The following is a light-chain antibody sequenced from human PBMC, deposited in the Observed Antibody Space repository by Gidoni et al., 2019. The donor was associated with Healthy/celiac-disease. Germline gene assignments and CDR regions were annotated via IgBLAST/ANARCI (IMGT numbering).Light chain of an antibody. Sequence: SYELTQPPSGSGSPGQTASITCSGDNLGDKYACWYQQKPDQSPVLVIYQDSKRPSGIPERFSGSNAGNTATLTISGTQAMDEADYCCQAWDSSVVFGGGTKLTVL. J-gene: IGLJ2*01. CDR3: QAWDSSVV. CDR1: NLGDKY. V-gene: IGLV3-1*01. CDR2: QDS.